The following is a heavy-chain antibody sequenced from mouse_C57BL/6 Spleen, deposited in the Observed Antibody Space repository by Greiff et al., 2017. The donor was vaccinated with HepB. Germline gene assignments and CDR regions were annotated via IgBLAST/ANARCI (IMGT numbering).Heavy chain of an antibody. CDR2: INPGSGGT. V-gene: IGHV1-54*01. D-gene: IGHD3-1*01. Sequence: QVQLQQSGAELVRPGPSVKVSCKASGYAFTNYLIEWVKQRPGQGLEWIGVINPGSGGTNYNEKFKGKATLTADKSSSTAYMQLSSLTSEDSAVYFCAKGTRTGGYFDYWGQGTTLTVSS. J-gene: IGHJ2*01. CDR3: AKGTRTGGYFDY. CDR1: GYAFTNYL.